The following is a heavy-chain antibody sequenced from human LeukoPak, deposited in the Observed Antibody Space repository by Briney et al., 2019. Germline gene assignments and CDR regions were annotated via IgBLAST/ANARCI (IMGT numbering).Heavy chain of an antibody. CDR1: GFTFSDYW. CDR3: VGYCGANRCYSGMRGDY. J-gene: IGHJ4*02. D-gene: IGHD4/OR15-4a*01. V-gene: IGHV3-7*01. CDR2: IKKDGTEK. Sequence: GGSLRLSCEASGFTFSDYWMNWFRQTPGKGLEWVANIKKDGTEKYYVDSVKGRFTISRDNAKKSLYLQMNSLRAEDTAVYYCVGYCGANRCYSGMRGDYWGQGTLVTVSS.